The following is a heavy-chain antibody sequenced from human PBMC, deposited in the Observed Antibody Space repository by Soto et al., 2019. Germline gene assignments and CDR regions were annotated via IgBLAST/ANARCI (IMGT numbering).Heavy chain of an antibody. CDR1: GFTVSSNY. D-gene: IGHD3-10*01. J-gene: IGHJ6*03. V-gene: IGHV3-66*01. CDR2: IYSGGST. CDR3: ARVSWFGEFSPSYMDV. Sequence: GGSLRLSCAASGFTVSSNYMSWVRQAPGKGLEWVSVIYSGGSTYYADSVKGRFTISRDNSKNTLYLQMNSLRAEDTAVYYCARVSWFGEFSPSYMDVWGKGTTVTVSS.